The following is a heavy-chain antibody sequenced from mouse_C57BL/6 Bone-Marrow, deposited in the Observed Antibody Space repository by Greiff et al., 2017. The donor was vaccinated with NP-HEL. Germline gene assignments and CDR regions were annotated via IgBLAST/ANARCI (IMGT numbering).Heavy chain of an antibody. CDR1: GYTFTSYW. V-gene: IGHV1-55*01. D-gene: IGHD2-4*01. J-gene: IGHJ3*01. CDR3: ARTYDYDGGAWFAY. Sequence: QVQLQQPGAELVKPGASVKMSCKASGYTFTSYWITWVKQRPGQGLEWIGDIYPGSGSTNYNEKFKSKATLTVDTSSSTAYMQLSSLTSEDSAVYYCARTYDYDGGAWFAYWGQGTLVTVSA. CDR2: IYPGSGST.